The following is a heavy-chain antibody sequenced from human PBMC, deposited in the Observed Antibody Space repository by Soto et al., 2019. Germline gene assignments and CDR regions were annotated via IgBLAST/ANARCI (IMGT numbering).Heavy chain of an antibody. J-gene: IGHJ4*02. CDR2: VSPHGANT. CDR1: GFTFGSCG. Sequence: GGSLRLSCVASGFTFGSCGMNWVRQAPGKGLEWVAGVSPHGANTYYADSVRGRFIISRDDSRNTVSLDMNSLRGDDSAVYYCATEGAKTTWNFDYWGQGTVVTVSS. CDR3: ATEGAKTTWNFDY. V-gene: IGHV3-23*01. D-gene: IGHD1-1*01.